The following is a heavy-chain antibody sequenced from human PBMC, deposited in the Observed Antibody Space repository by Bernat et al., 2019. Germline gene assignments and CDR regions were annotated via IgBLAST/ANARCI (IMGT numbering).Heavy chain of an antibody. V-gene: IGHV3-15*07. J-gene: IGHJ4*02. CDR1: GFTFSNAW. D-gene: IGHD3-10*01. CDR3: TTVEKWELLWFGELLGVDY. Sequence: EVQLVESGGGLVKPGGSLRLSCAASGFTFSNAWMNWVLQAPGQGLEWVGRIKSKTDGGTTDYAAPVKGRFTISRDDSKNTLYLQMNSLKTEDTAVYYCTTVEKWELLWFGELLGVDYWGQGTLVTVSS. CDR2: IKSKTDGGTT.